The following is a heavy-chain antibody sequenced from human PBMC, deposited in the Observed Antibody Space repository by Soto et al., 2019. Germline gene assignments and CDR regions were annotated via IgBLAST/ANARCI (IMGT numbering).Heavy chain of an antibody. D-gene: IGHD1-26*01. CDR2: IYRSGTT. V-gene: IGHV4-38-2*01. Sequence: LSVTCDVSNFSISSGYYWGWIRQSPGKGLEWIASIYRSGTTSYNPSLKSRVTISVDPSKNQFSLMLTAVTAADTAVYYCARTHSGSYYSVFNYWGRGSLVTVSS. CDR3: ARTHSGSYYSVFNY. CDR1: NFSISSGYY. J-gene: IGHJ4*02.